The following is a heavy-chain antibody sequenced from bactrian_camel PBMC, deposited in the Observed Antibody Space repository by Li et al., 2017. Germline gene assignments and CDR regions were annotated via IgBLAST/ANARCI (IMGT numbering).Heavy chain of an antibody. CDR2: ISPASGST. Sequence: HVQLVESGGGSVQDGGSLSLSCAASESTYDRGYCMAWFRQASGKERELVAAISPASGSTNYADSVKGRFTISQANAKNIVYLQMDSLKTEDTAVYYCAPAGRSYVDIKCRARLGQGTQVTVS. V-gene: IGHV3S56*01. D-gene: IGHD6*01. J-gene: IGHJ4*01. CDR1: ESTYDRGYC.